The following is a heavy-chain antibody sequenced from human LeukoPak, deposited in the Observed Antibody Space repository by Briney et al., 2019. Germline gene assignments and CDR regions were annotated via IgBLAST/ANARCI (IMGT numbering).Heavy chain of an antibody. V-gene: IGHV3-23*01. J-gene: IGHJ3*02. CDR3: AKDLRYAAGPRDAFDI. CDR2: ISGSGGST. CDR1: GFTFSSYA. Sequence: GGSLRLSCAASGFTFSSYAMSWVRQAPGKGLEWVSAISGSGGSTYYADSVKGRFTISRDNSKNTLYLRMNSLRAEDTAVYYCAKDLRYAAGPRDAFDIWGQGTMVTVSS. D-gene: IGHD6-13*01.